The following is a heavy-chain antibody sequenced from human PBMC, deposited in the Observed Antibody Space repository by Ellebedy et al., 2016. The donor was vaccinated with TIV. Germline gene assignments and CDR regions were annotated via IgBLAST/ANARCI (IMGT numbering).Heavy chain of an antibody. CDR1: GLTFSSHA. CDR2: IIGSGSRA. D-gene: IGHD2-8*01. CDR3: ASRTPQNGPYYYAMDV. J-gene: IGHJ6*02. Sequence: GESLKISCAASGLTFSSHAMSWVRQAPGKGLEWVSSIIGSGSRAHYADSVTGRFTISRDNSKNTVSLEMNSLGVEDAAVYYCASRTPQNGPYYYAMDVWGQGTTVTVAS. V-gene: IGHV3-23*01.